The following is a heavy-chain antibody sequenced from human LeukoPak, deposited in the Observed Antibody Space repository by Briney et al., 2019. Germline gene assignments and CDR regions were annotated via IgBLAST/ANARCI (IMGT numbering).Heavy chain of an antibody. CDR1: GGSISGYY. Sequence: SKTLSLTCTVSGGSISGYYWSWIRQPPGKGLEWIGYIFYTGVTNYSPSLKSRVVISVDTSKNQFSLRLSSVTAADMAVYYCARWMSGLYNWFDPWGQGTLVTVSS. J-gene: IGHJ5*02. V-gene: IGHV4-59*01. CDR2: IFYTGVT. D-gene: IGHD3-3*01. CDR3: ARWMSGLYNWFDP.